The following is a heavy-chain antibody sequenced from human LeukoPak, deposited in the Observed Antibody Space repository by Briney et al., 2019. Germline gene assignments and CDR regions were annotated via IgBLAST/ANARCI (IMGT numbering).Heavy chain of an antibody. Sequence: GGSLRLSCAASGFSFNIYTMNWVRQAPGKGLEWVSSISSSGSYISQADSLKGRFTISRDNAQNSLYLQMNSLRAEDTAVYYCARVALYDSSGNRYFQPWGQGTLVTVSS. V-gene: IGHV3-21*01. CDR1: GFSFNIYT. CDR3: ARVALYDSSGNRYFQP. D-gene: IGHD3-22*01. CDR2: ISSSGSYI. J-gene: IGHJ1*01.